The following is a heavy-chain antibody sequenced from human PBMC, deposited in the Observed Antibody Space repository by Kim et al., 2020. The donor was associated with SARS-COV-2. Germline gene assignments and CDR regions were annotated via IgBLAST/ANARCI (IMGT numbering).Heavy chain of an antibody. Sequence: SVKVSCKASGGTFSSYAISWVRQAPGQGLEWMGRIIPILGIANYAQKLQGRVTITADKSTSTAYMELSSLRSEDTAVYYCARGGREWMYFDYWGQGTLV. V-gene: IGHV1-69*04. J-gene: IGHJ4*02. CDR1: GGTFSSYA. CDR3: ARGGREWMYFDY. D-gene: IGHD3-3*01. CDR2: IIPILGIA.